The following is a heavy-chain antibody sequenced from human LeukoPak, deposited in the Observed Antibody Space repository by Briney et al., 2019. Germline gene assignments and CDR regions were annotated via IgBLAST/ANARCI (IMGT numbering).Heavy chain of an antibody. CDR3: AKTGSSSPPPYYMDV. D-gene: IGHD6-6*01. J-gene: IGHJ6*03. V-gene: IGHV3-23*01. CDR2: ISGSGGST. Sequence: GGSLRLSCAASGFTFSSYAMSWVRQAPGKWLEWVSAISGSGGSTYYADSVKGRFTISRDNSKNTLYLQMNSLRAEDTAVYYCAKTGSSSPPPYYMDVWGKGTTVTVSS. CDR1: GFTFSSYA.